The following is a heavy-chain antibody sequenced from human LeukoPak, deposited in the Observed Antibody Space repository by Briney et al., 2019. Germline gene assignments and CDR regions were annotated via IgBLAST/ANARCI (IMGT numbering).Heavy chain of an antibody. D-gene: IGHD6-19*01. Sequence: SETLSLTCTVSGGSISSYYWGWIRQPPGKGLEWIGSVYRTGSTYYHPSPKSRVTRAVDKSKNQFSLNLSTVNADDTAVDNCARSPTGDSSDWHPIWFDPWGQGTLVTVSS. V-gene: IGHV4-38-2*02. CDR2: VYRTGST. CDR1: GGSISSYY. CDR3: ARSPTGDSSDWHPIWFDP. J-gene: IGHJ5*02.